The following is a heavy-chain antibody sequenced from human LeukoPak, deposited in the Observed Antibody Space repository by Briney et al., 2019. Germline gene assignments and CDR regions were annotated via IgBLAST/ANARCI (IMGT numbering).Heavy chain of an antibody. V-gene: IGHV3-21*01. CDR2: ISISSSNI. Sequence: PGGSVRLSCAASGFTFSSYSMIWVRQAPGKGLEWVSSISISSSNIFYAHSVRDRFTITRDNAKNSVYLQMNSLRDEGTAVYYCARDMNWGSVAFGIWGQGIMVTVSS. J-gene: IGHJ3*02. CDR1: GFTFSSYS. CDR3: ARDMNWGSVAFGI. D-gene: IGHD7-27*01.